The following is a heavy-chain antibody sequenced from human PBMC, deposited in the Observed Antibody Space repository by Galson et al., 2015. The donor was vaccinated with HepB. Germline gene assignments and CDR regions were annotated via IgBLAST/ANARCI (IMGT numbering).Heavy chain of an antibody. CDR3: ARDPEYSSSLFGYYYYYMDV. Sequence: SLRLSCAASGFTFSSYGMHWVRQAPGKGLEWVAVIWYDGSNKYYADSVKGRFTISRDNSKNTLYLQMNSLRAEDTAVYYCARDPEYSSSLFGYYYYYMDVWGKGTTVTVSS. V-gene: IGHV3-33*01. CDR2: IWYDGSNK. J-gene: IGHJ6*03. D-gene: IGHD6-6*01. CDR1: GFTFSSYG.